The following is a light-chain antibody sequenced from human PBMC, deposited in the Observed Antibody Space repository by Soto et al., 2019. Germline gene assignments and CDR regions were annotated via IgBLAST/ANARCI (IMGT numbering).Light chain of an antibody. CDR1: QSISDT. CDR3: QQYNNWPWT. Sequence: EIVMTQSPATLSVSPGGRATLSCRASQSISDTLAWYQQKPGQAPRLLIHGASTRATGFPARFSGSGSGTDFTLTISSLQSEHFAVYYCQQYNNWPWTFGQGTKVEIK. V-gene: IGKV3-15*01. J-gene: IGKJ1*01. CDR2: GAS.